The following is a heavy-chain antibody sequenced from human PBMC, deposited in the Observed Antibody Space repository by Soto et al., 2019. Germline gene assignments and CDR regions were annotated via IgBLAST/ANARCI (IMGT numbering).Heavy chain of an antibody. D-gene: IGHD1-26*01. CDR3: AHSASVPCCYYFDS. CDR1: GFSLSSIGVA. J-gene: IGHJ4*02. Sequence: SGPTLVNPTQTLTLTCTFSGFSLSSIGVAVGWIRQPPGRALEWLALLYWNDDRRYSPSLKSRLTITKDTSKNQVVLTMTNMDPADTATYYCAHSASVPCCYYFDSWGQGTLVTVSS. V-gene: IGHV2-5*01. CDR2: LYWNDDR.